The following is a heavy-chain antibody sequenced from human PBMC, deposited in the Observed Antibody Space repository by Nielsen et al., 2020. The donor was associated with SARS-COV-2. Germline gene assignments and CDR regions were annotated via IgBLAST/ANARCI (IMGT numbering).Heavy chain of an antibody. D-gene: IGHD3-10*01. CDR1: GYTFNTYG. CDR3: ARIGAYYGSGTYSDH. J-gene: IGHJ4*02. V-gene: IGHV1-18*04. CDR2: ISGYNGNT. Sequence: ASVKVSCKASGYTFNTYGINWVRQAPGLGLEWMGWISGYNGNTNYAQKFQGRVTMTTDTSTSTVYMELRSLRFDDTAVYYCARIGAYYGSGTYSDHWGQGTMVTVSS.